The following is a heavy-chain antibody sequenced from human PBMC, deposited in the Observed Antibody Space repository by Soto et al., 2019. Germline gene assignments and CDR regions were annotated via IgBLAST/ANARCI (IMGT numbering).Heavy chain of an antibody. V-gene: IGHV5-10-1*01. Sequence: GESLKISCKGSGNRFTSYWISWVRQMPGKGLEWMGRIDPSDSYTNYSPSFQGHVTISADKSISTAYLQWSSLKASHTAMYYCAVLVRQLRSSWGQGTLVTVSS. J-gene: IGHJ4*02. CDR3: AVLVRQLRSS. CDR1: GNRFTSYW. D-gene: IGHD1-26*01. CDR2: IDPSDSYT.